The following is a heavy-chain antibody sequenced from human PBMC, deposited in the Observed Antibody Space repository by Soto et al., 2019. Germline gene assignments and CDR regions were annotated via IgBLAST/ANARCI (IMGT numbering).Heavy chain of an antibody. CDR2: IYYSGST. D-gene: IGHD1-1*01. CDR1: GVSISNYY. J-gene: IGHJ5*02. V-gene: IGHV4-59*01. Sequence: SETLSLTYTVSGVSISNYYWSWIRQPPGKGLEWMGYIYYSGSTNYNPSRKSRGTISVDTSKNHFSLKLSSVTAADTAVYYCARDVDWSWFDPWGQGTLVTVSS. CDR3: ARDVDWSWFDP.